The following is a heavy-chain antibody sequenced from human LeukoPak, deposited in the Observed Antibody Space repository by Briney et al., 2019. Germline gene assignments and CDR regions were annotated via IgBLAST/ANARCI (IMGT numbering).Heavy chain of an antibody. CDR2: INQDGSDK. Sequence: GRSLRLSCAASGFTFSSYWMSWVRQAPGRGLEWVANINQDGSDKSYVDSVKGRFTISRDNAKNSLYLQMDSLRAEDTAMYYCVSQFSSSSFYWGQGTPVTVSS. CDR1: GFTFSSYW. D-gene: IGHD6-6*01. J-gene: IGHJ4*02. CDR3: VSQFSSSSFY. V-gene: IGHV3-7*01.